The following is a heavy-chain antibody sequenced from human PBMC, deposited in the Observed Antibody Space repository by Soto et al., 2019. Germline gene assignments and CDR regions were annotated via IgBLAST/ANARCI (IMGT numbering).Heavy chain of an antibody. CDR2: IYYSGST. J-gene: IGHJ5*02. Sequence: QVQLQESGPGLVKPSQTLSLTCTVSGGSISSGGYYWSWIRQHPGKGLEWIGYIYYSGSTYYNPSLKSRVTISVDTSKNQFSLKLSSVTAADTAVYYCARMYQLLEAVLSWFDPWGQGTLVTVSS. CDR3: ARMYQLLEAVLSWFDP. V-gene: IGHV4-31*03. CDR1: GGSISSGGYY. D-gene: IGHD2-2*01.